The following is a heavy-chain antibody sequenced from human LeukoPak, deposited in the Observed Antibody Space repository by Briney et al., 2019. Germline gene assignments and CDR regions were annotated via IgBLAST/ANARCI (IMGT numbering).Heavy chain of an antibody. V-gene: IGHV1-18*01. J-gene: IGHJ5*02. CDR1: GYTFTSYG. CDR2: ISDYNGNT. Sequence: GASVKVSCKASGYTFTSYGISWVRQAPGQGLEWMGWISDYNGNTNYAQKLQGRVTMTTDTSTSTAYMELRSLRSDDTAVYYCARPVGAPPDNWFDHWGQGTLVTVSS. D-gene: IGHD1-26*01. CDR3: ARPVGAPPDNWFDH.